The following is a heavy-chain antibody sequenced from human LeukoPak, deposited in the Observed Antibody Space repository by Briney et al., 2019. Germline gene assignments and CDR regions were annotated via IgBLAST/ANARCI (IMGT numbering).Heavy chain of an antibody. J-gene: IGHJ4*02. CDR2: IYTSGST. Sequence: KPSETLSLTCTVSGGSISSGSYYWSWIRQPAGKGLEWIGRIYTSGSTNCNPSLKSRVTISVDTSKNQFSLKLSSVAAADTAVYYCARDGYSGYDHWGQGTLVTVSS. D-gene: IGHD5-12*01. V-gene: IGHV4-61*02. CDR3: ARDGYSGYDH. CDR1: GGSISSGSYY.